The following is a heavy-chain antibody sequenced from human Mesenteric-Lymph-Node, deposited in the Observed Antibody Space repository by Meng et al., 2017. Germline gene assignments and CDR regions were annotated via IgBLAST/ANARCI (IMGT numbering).Heavy chain of an antibody. CDR3: TRDPGSGYFDWLNYGMDV. CDR2: INPNSGGT. Sequence: ASVKVSCKASGYTFTGYYMHWVRQAPGQGLEWMGRINPNSGGTNYAQKFQGRVTMTRDTSISTAYMELSRLRSDDTAVYYCTRDPGSGYFDWLNYGMDVWGQGTTVTVSS. V-gene: IGHV1-2*06. CDR1: GYTFTGYY. D-gene: IGHD3-9*01. J-gene: IGHJ6*02.